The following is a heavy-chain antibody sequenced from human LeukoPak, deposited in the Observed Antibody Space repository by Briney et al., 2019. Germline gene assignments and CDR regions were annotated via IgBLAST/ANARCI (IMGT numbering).Heavy chain of an antibody. CDR2: IYYSGST. J-gene: IGHJ3*02. D-gene: IGHD3-22*01. CDR1: GGSISSGGYY. Sequence: SETLSLTCTVSGGSISSGGYYWSWIRQHPGKGLEWIGYIYYSGSTYYNPSLKSRVTISVDTSKNQFSLKLSSVTAADTAVYYCARDPDSINAFDIWGQGTMVTVSS. V-gene: IGHV4-31*03. CDR3: ARDPDSINAFDI.